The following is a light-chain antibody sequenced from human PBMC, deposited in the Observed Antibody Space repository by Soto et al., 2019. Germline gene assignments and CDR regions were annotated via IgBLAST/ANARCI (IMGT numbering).Light chain of an antibody. CDR2: DAS. CDR1: QSISRW. V-gene: IGKV1-5*01. Sequence: DIQMTQSPSTLSASLGDRVTITCRASQSISRWLAWYQQKPGKAPKVLIYDASNLESGVPSRFSGSGSGTAFTLTISSLLPDDFATYYCQHYNSYSMYTFGQGTKLEI. CDR3: QHYNSYSMYT. J-gene: IGKJ2*01.